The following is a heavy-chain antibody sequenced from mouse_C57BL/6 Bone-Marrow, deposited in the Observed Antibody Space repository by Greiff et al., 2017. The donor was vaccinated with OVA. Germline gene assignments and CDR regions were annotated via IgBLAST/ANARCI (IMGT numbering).Heavy chain of an antibody. V-gene: IGHV5-17*01. D-gene: IGHD2-4*01. CDR3: ARREDYDEYFDV. Sequence: EVKVVESGGGLVKPGGSLKLSCAASGFTFSDYGMHWVRQAPEKGLEWVAYISSGSSTIYYADTVKGRFTISRDNAKNTLFLQMTSLRSEDTAMDYCARREDYDEYFDVWGTGTTVTVSS. CDR1: GFTFSDYG. J-gene: IGHJ1*03. CDR2: ISSGSSTI.